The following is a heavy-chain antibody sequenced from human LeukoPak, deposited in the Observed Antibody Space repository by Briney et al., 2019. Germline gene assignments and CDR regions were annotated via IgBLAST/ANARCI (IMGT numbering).Heavy chain of an antibody. Sequence: ASVKVSCKASGGTFSSYAISWVRQAPGQGLEWMGIINPSGGSTSYAQKFQGRVTMTRDTSTSTVYMELSSLRSEDTAVYYCARDYGDYGQRRYYFDYWGQGTLVTVSS. CDR1: GGTFSSYA. V-gene: IGHV1-46*01. D-gene: IGHD4-17*01. J-gene: IGHJ4*02. CDR2: INPSGGST. CDR3: ARDYGDYGQRRYYFDY.